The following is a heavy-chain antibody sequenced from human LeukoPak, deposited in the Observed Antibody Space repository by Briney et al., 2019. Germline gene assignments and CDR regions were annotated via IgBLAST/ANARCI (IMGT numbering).Heavy chain of an antibody. Sequence: SETLSLTCTVSGGSISSYYWSWIRQPPGKGLEWIGYIYYSGSTNYNPSLKSRVTISVDTSKNQFSLKLSSVTAADTAVYYCARGHSSSWLLLDWGQGTLVTVSS. D-gene: IGHD6-13*01. V-gene: IGHV4-59*08. CDR2: IYYSGST. CDR1: GGSISSYY. CDR3: ARGHSSSWLLLD. J-gene: IGHJ4*02.